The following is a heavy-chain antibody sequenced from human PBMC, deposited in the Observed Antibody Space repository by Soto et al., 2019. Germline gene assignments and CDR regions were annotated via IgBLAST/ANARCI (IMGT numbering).Heavy chain of an antibody. CDR1: GFTFSTYA. J-gene: IGHJ3*02. Sequence: GGSLRLSCAASGFTFSTYAMSWVRQAPGKGLEWVSAISNSGGTIYYADSVQGRFTISRDNSMNTLFLQMHSLRIEDTAVYYCAHPRGFGVFDAYDIWGQGTMVTVSS. CDR2: ISNSGGTI. CDR3: AHPRGFGVFDAYDI. D-gene: IGHD3-10*01. V-gene: IGHV3-23*01.